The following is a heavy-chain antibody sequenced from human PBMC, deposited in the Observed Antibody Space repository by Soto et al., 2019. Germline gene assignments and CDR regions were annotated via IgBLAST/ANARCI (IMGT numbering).Heavy chain of an antibody. CDR1: GYIFSNFG. CDR3: AKAASSWFYYFYGMDV. J-gene: IGHJ6*02. V-gene: IGHV1-18*01. CDR2: ISGYNDNT. D-gene: IGHD2-2*01. Sequence: QIQLEQSRPELRKPGASVKVSCKASGYIFSNFGISWVRQAPGQGLEWMGWISGYNDNTNYAQKFQDRLRMTTDISTGTAYMELTTLRSEDTAVYYCAKAASSWFYYFYGMDVWGQGTTVTVSS.